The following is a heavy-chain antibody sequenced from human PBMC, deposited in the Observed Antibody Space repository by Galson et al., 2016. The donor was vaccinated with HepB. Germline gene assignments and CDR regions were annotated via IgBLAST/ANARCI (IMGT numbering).Heavy chain of an antibody. V-gene: IGHV3-7*04. CDR2: IKEDGSAK. J-gene: IGHJ4*02. Sequence: SLRLSCAASGLTFSTYWMSWVRQAPGIGLEWVANIKEDGSAKYYVDSVKGRFTISRDNAKNSLYLQMNSLRAEDTAVYFCARDSRGYDYWGQGTQVTVSS. D-gene: IGHD3-22*01. CDR3: ARDSRGYDY. CDR1: GLTFSTYW.